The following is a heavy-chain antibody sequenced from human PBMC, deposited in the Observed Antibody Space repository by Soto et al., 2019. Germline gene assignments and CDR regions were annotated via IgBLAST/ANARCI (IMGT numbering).Heavy chain of an antibody. J-gene: IGHJ4*02. CDR3: IRDDVCVGIDY. CDR2: IDSDGNYT. CDR1: GFTFSSYC. D-gene: IGHD3-16*01. Sequence: EVQLVESGGGLVQPGGSLRLSCAASGFTFSSYCMHWVRQVPGKGLVWVSHIDSDGNYTTYADSVKGRFTISRDNAKNTVYQQMNRLRAEDTAVYYWIRDDVCVGIDYWGQGTLVTVSS. V-gene: IGHV3-74*03.